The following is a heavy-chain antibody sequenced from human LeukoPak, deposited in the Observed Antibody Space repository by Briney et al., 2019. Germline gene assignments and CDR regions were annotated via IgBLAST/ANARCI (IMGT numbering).Heavy chain of an antibody. CDR1: GFTFSSYS. J-gene: IGHJ4*02. Sequence: PGGSLRLSCAASGFTFSSYSMNWVRQAPGKGLEWVSSISSSSSYIYYADSVKSRFTISRDNAKNSLYLQMNSLRAEDTAVYYCARRDSSGYYYRFDYWGQGTLVTVSS. CDR2: ISSSSSYI. D-gene: IGHD3-22*01. V-gene: IGHV3-21*01. CDR3: ARRDSSGYYYRFDY.